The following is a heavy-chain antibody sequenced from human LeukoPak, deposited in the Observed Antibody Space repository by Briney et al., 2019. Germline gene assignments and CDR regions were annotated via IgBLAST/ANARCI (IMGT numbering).Heavy chain of an antibody. V-gene: IGHV3-74*01. D-gene: IGHD2-21*01. Sequence: GGSLRLSCAASGFSFSSHWVHWVRHAPGKGLVWVSRISDDGSYTSNVDSVKGRFTVSRDNVNNMLYLHMNSLRAEDTAVYYCASFGISWRSSYWGQGTLVTVSS. CDR2: ISDDGSYT. J-gene: IGHJ4*02. CDR1: GFSFSSHW. CDR3: ASFGISWRSSY.